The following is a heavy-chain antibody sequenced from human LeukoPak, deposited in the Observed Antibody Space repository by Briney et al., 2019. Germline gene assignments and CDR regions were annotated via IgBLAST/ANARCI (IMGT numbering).Heavy chain of an antibody. CDR2: ISGSSSYI. D-gene: IGHD1-26*01. V-gene: IGHV3-21*01. CDR3: ARAKSSGTYVIDF. Sequence: PGGSLRLSCAASGFTFSDHAMNWVRQAPGKGLECVSPISGSSSYIYYADSVKGRFTISRDNAKNSLDLQINSLRVDDTAVYYCARAKSSGTYVIDFWGQGTRVTVSP. J-gene: IGHJ4*02. CDR1: GFTFSDHA.